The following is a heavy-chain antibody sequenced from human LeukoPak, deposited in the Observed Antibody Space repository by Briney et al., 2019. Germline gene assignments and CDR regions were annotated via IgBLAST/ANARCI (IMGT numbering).Heavy chain of an antibody. CDR3: AKDGGVGYYGSGSYGMDV. Sequence: GGSLRLSCAASGFTFDDYAMHWVRQAPGKGLEWVSGISWNSGSIGYADSVKGRFTISRDNAKNSLYLQMNSLRAEDTALYYCAKDGGVGYYGSGSYGMDVWGQGTTVTVSS. V-gene: IGHV3-9*01. CDR2: ISWNSGSI. D-gene: IGHD3-10*01. CDR1: GFTFDDYA. J-gene: IGHJ6*02.